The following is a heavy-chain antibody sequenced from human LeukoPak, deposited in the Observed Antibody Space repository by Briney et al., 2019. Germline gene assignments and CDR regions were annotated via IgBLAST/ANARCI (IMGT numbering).Heavy chain of an antibody. Sequence: SETLSLTCTVSGGSISSSSYYWGWIRQPPGKGLEWIGSIYYSGSTYYNPSLKSRVTISVDTSKNQFSLKVSSVTAADTGVYYCARVRWAATGNYYYYYMDVWGKGTTVTISS. D-gene: IGHD2-15*01. CDR3: ARVRWAATGNYYYYYMDV. CDR2: IYYSGST. CDR1: GGSISSSSYY. V-gene: IGHV4-39*07. J-gene: IGHJ6*03.